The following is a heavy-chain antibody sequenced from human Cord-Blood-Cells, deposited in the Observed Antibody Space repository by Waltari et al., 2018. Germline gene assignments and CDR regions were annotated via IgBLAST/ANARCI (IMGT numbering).Heavy chain of an antibody. CDR1: GFTFSSYG. Sequence: QVQLVESGGGVVQPGRSLRLSCAASGFTFSSYGMHWVRQAPGKGLEWVAVISYDGSNKYYADSVKGRFTISRDNSKNTLYLQMNSLRAEDTAVYYCANGDIVVVPAAMSDAFDIWGQGTMVTVSS. J-gene: IGHJ3*02. V-gene: IGHV3-30*18. CDR3: ANGDIVVVPAAMSDAFDI. CDR2: ISYDGSNK. D-gene: IGHD2-2*01.